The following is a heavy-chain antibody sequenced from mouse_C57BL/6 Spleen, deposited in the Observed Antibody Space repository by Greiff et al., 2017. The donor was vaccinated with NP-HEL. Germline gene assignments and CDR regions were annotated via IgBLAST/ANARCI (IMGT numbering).Heavy chain of an antibody. CDR1: GFTFSDYG. V-gene: IGHV5-17*01. CDR2: ISSGSSTI. Sequence: EVKVVESGGGLVKPGGSLKLSCAASGFTFSDYGMHWVRQAPEKGLEWVAYISSGSSTIYYADTVKGRFTISRDNAKNTLFLQMTSLRSEDTAMYYGARRGGQTWYFDVWGTGTTVTVAS. CDR3: ARRGGQTWYFDV. J-gene: IGHJ1*03.